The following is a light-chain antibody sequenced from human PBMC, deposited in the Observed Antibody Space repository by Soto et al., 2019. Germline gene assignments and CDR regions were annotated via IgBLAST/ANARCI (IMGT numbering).Light chain of an antibody. V-gene: IGLV2-14*01. CDR3: SSYTSSNTLLYV. J-gene: IGLJ1*01. CDR1: SSDVGYHNY. CDR2: EVN. Sequence: QSVLTQPASVSGSPGQSITISCTGNSSDVGYHNYVSWYRQHPGKAPRLMIYEVNNRPSGVSNRFSGSKSGNTASLTISGLQAEYEADYYCSSYTSSNTLLYVFGTGTKVTAL.